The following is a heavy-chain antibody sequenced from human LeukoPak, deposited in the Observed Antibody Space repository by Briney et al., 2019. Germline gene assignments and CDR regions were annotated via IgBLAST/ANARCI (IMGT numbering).Heavy chain of an antibody. CDR1: GFTFSSFA. CDR3: AQANPAARGVNFDF. D-gene: IGHD3-10*01. J-gene: IGHJ4*02. Sequence: PGGSLRLSCAASGFTFSSFALNWVRQAPGKGLEWVSGISGSGGSTYHADSVKGRFTISRDTSKNTLYLQMSSLRTEDTAMYYCAQANPAARGVNFDFWGQGTLVTVSS. V-gene: IGHV3-23*01. CDR2: ISGSGGST.